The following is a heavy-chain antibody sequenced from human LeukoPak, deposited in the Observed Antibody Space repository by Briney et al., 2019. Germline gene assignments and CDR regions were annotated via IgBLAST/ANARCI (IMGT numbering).Heavy chain of an antibody. D-gene: IGHD6-13*01. Sequence: PSETQSLTCTVSGGSISSYYWSWIRQPPGKGLEWIGYIYYSGSTNYNPSLKSRVTISVDTSKNQFSLKLSSVTAADTAVYYCARAFLAAADAFDIWGQGTMVTVSS. CDR1: GGSISSYY. J-gene: IGHJ3*02. CDR2: IYYSGST. CDR3: ARAFLAAADAFDI. V-gene: IGHV4-59*08.